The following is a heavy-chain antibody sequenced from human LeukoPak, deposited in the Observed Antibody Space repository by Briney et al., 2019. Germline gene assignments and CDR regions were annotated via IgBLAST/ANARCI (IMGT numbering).Heavy chain of an antibody. CDR2: INPNSGGT. CDR1: GYTFTSYD. Sequence: ASVKVSCKASGYTFTSYDINWVRQATGQGLEWMGWINPNSGGTNYAQKFQGRVTMTRDTSISTAYMELSRLRSDDTAVYYCARDRGYSSGLYWYFDLWGRGTLVTVSS. D-gene: IGHD6-19*01. CDR3: ARDRGYSSGLYWYFDL. J-gene: IGHJ2*01. V-gene: IGHV1-2*02.